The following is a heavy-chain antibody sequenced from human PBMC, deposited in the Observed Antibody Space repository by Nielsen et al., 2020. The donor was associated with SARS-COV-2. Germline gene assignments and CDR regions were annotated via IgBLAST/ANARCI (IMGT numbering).Heavy chain of an antibody. V-gene: IGHV3-33*08. D-gene: IGHD6-13*01. CDR2: IWFHGSNK. CDR1: GFTFSSYS. CDR3: AREAKLGAFDI. J-gene: IGHJ3*02. Sequence: GESLKISCAASGFTFSSYSMNWVRQAPGKGLEWVTVIWFHGSNKYYADSVKGRFTISRENAKNSLYLQMNSLRAGDTAVYYCAREAKLGAFDIWGQGTMVTVSS.